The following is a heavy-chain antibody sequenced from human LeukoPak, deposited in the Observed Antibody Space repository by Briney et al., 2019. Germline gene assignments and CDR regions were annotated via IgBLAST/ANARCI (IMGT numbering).Heavy chain of an antibody. CDR1: GFTFDDYA. J-gene: IGHJ4*02. D-gene: IGHD6-13*01. V-gene: IGHV3-9*03. CDR3: AKDFIAAAGTEGGFDY. CDR2: ISWNSGSI. Sequence: PGRSLRLSCAASGFTFDDYAMHWVRQAPGKGLEWVSGISWNSGSIGYADPVKGRFTISRDNAKNSLYLQMNSLRAEDMALYYCAKDFIAAAGTEGGFDYWGQGTLVTVSS.